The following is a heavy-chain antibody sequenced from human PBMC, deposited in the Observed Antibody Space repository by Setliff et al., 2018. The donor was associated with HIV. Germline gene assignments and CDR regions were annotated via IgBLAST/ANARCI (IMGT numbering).Heavy chain of an antibody. J-gene: IGHJ4*02. CDR1: GYSISSGYY. D-gene: IGHD4-17*01. CDR2: VSSRGDT. Sequence: PSETLSLTCAVSGYSISSGYYWGWIRQPAGKGLEWIGRVSSRGDTNYNPSLKSRVTMSVDTSKNQFSLKLTSVTASDTAVYYCARAAAGNTGPFDLWGQGSPVTVSS. V-gene: IGHV4-38-2*01. CDR3: ARAAAGNTGPFDL.